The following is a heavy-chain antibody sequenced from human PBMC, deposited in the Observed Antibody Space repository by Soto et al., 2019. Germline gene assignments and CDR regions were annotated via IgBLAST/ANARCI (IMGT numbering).Heavy chain of an antibody. Sequence: QVQLQESGPGVVKASETLSLTCTVSGRSMSGYYWSWIRKPAGERLEWIGRIYTSGTTDFNPSLKGRVTMSVDTSKNQFSLKLTSVTAADTALYYCAREDYYDTGYYVVWGQGTQVTVSS. CDR2: IYTSGTT. J-gene: IGHJ4*02. V-gene: IGHV4-4*07. D-gene: IGHD3-9*01. CDR1: GRSMSGYY. CDR3: AREDYYDTGYYVV.